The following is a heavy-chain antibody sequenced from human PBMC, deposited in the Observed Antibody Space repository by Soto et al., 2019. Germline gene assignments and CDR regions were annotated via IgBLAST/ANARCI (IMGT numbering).Heavy chain of an antibody. CDR1: GGTFSSYA. J-gene: IGHJ6*02. V-gene: IGHV1-69*01. D-gene: IGHD2-2*01. Sequence: QVQLVQSGAEVKKPGSSVKVSCKASGGTFSSYAISWVRQAPGQGLEWMGGIIPISDTTTYAQKFQGRVTITADESTSTADMELSSLRSEDTAVYYCARSQGSSTSLEIYYYYYYGMDVWGQGTTVTVSS. CDR2: IIPISDTT. CDR3: ARSQGSSTSLEIYYYYYYGMDV.